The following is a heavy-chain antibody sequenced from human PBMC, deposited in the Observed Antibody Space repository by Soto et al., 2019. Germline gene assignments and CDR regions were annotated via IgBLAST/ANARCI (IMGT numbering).Heavy chain of an antibody. V-gene: IGHV3-30-3*01. Sequence: PGGSLRLSCAASGFTFSSYAMHWVRQAPGKGLEWVAVISYDGSNKYYADSVKGRFTISRDNSKNTLYLQMNSLRAEDTAVYYCAREVRGYSYGYFDYWGQGTLVTVSS. D-gene: IGHD5-18*01. CDR3: AREVRGYSYGYFDY. CDR2: ISYDGSNK. CDR1: GFTFSSYA. J-gene: IGHJ4*02.